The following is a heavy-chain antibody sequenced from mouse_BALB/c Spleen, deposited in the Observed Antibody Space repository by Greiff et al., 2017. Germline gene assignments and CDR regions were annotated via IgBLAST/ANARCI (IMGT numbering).Heavy chain of an antibody. Sequence: VKLMESGAELVRPGTSVKVSCKASGYAFTNYLIEWVKQRPGQGLEWIGVINPGSGGTNYNEKFKGKATLTADKSSSTAYMQLSSLTSDDSAVYFCARSRDYGYDYYAMDYWGQGTSVTVSS. CDR3: ARSRDYGYDYYAMDY. V-gene: IGHV1-54*01. J-gene: IGHJ4*01. CDR2: INPGSGGT. D-gene: IGHD1-2*01. CDR1: GYAFTNYL.